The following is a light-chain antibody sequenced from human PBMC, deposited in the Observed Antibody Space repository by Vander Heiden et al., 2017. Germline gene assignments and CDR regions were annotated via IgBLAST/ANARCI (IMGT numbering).Light chain of an antibody. CDR3: QQYYSTPWT. CDR2: WAS. V-gene: IGKV4-1*01. Sequence: DIVMTQSPDSLAVSPGERGTINRKSSQSVLYSSNNKNYLAWYQQKPGQPPKLLIYWASTRESGVPDRFSGSGSGTDFTLTISSLQAEDVAVYYCQQYYSTPWTFGQGTKVEIK. J-gene: IGKJ1*01. CDR1: QSVLYSSNNKNY.